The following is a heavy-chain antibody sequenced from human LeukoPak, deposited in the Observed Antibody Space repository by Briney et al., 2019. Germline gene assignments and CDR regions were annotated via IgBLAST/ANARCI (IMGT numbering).Heavy chain of an antibody. D-gene: IGHD5-12*01. Sequence: GGSLRLSCAASGFTLSDHYMDWVRQAPGKGLEWVGRARNKAKSYTTEYAASVKGRFTISRDDSKNSLYLQLNSLKTEDTAVYYCARAAREGHGKSYDYGIDIWGQGTMVTVSS. V-gene: IGHV3-72*01. CDR2: ARNKAKSYTT. J-gene: IGHJ3*02. CDR3: ARAAREGHGKSYDYGIDI. CDR1: GFTLSDHY.